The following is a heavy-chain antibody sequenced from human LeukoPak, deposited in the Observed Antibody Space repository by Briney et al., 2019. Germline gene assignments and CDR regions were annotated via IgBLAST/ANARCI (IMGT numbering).Heavy chain of an antibody. CDR1: GGSISSPNYF. D-gene: IGHD2-2*01. Sequence: PSQTLSLTCTVSGGSISSPNYFWSWLRQHPGKGLEWIAYIHYSRGAYYNPSLESRVTMSVDSSKIQFSLKLSSVAAADTALYYCAREVDVPSTSDAFDIWGQGTMVTVSS. J-gene: IGHJ3*02. CDR2: IHYSRGA. V-gene: IGHV4-31*02. CDR3: AREVDVPSTSDAFDI.